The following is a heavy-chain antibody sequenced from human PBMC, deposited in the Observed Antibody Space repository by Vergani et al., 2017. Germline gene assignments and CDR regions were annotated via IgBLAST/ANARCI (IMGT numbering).Heavy chain of an antibody. D-gene: IGHD6-13*01. CDR3: ARVGMRIAAAVTG. Sequence: QVQLQQWGAGLLKPSETLSLTCAVSGGSFSGYYWSWIRQPPGKGLEWIGEINHSGSTNYNPSLKSRVTISVDTSKNQFSLTLTSVTAADTAVYYCARVGMRIAAAVTGWGQGTLVTVSS. CDR2: INHSGST. CDR1: GGSFSGYY. J-gene: IGHJ4*02. V-gene: IGHV4-34*01.